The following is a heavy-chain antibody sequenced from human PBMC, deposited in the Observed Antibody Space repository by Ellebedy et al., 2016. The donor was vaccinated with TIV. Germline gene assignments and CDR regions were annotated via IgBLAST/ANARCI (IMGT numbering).Heavy chain of an antibody. V-gene: IGHV4-39*07. CDR2: LYYSGSA. CDR3: ARGNTSSWYLYFDP. J-gene: IGHJ5*02. Sequence: MPSETLSLTCTVSGASISTFSDFWGWIRQPPGKGLEWIGSLYYSGSAYYNSSLDSRVTISVDRPKNQFSLKLRSVTAADTGVYYCARGNTSSWYLYFDPWGQGSLVTVSS. CDR1: GASISTFSDF. D-gene: IGHD6-13*01.